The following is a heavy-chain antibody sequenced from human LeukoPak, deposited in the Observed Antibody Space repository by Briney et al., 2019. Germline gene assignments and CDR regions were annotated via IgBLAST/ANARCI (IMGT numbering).Heavy chain of an antibody. CDR3: ARDNWNYDYYYMDV. J-gene: IGHJ6*03. Sequence: PSETLSLTCSVSGGSISNYYWSWIRQPPGKGLEWIGYSFYSGGTNYNPSLKSRVTISVDTSKKQISLKLNSVTAADTAVYYCARDNWNYDYYYMDVWGKGTTVTVSS. V-gene: IGHV4-59*01. D-gene: IGHD1-20*01. CDR2: SFYSGGT. CDR1: GGSISNYY.